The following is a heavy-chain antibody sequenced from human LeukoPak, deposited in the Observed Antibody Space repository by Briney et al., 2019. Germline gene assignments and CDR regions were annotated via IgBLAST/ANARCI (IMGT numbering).Heavy chain of an antibody. CDR1: GGSISSSSYY. Sequence: SETLSLTCTVSGGSISSSSYYWGWIRQPPGKGLEWIGRIYYSESTYYNPSLKSRVTISVDTSKNQFSLKLSSVTAADTAVYYCAREPLYYDILTGYYSYYMDVWGKGTTVTISS. CDR2: IYYSEST. CDR3: AREPLYYDILTGYYSYYMDV. D-gene: IGHD3-9*01. V-gene: IGHV4-39*07. J-gene: IGHJ6*03.